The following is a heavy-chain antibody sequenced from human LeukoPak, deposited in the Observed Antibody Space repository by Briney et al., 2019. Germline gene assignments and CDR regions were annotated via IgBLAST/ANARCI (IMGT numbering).Heavy chain of an antibody. CDR1: GFTVKTYD. Sequence: PGGSLRLSCAVSGFTVKTYDMHWVRQAPGEGPEWIAYFGIGGTIYYADSVRGRFTISRDNAKNSLFLQMNSLRVDDTAIYYCAGFGVYPYWGQGTPVTVSS. CDR3: AGFGVYPY. CDR2: FGIGGTI. D-gene: IGHD5/OR15-5a*01. J-gene: IGHJ4*02. V-gene: IGHV3-48*01.